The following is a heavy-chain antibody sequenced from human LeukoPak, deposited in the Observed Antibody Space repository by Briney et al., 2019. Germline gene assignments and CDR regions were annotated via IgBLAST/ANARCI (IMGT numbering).Heavy chain of an antibody. CDR3: ARAPLDYKHYDNWFDT. Sequence: AASVKVSCKASGYTFTGYYMHWVRQAPGQGLEWMGWINPNSGGTNYAQKFQGRVTMTRDTSISTAYMELSRLRSDDTAVYYCARAPLDYKHYDNWFDTWGQGTLVTVSS. CDR1: GYTFTGYY. J-gene: IGHJ5*02. CDR2: INPNSGGT. D-gene: IGHD3-10*01. V-gene: IGHV1-2*02.